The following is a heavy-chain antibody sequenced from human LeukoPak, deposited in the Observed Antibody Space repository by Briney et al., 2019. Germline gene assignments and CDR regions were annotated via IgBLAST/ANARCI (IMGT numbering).Heavy chain of an antibody. V-gene: IGHV3-53*01. J-gene: IGHJ4*02. CDR3: ARDNAAAAYYFDY. D-gene: IGHD6-13*01. CDR1: GFIVSNYY. CDR2: IYNGGAT. Sequence: GGSLRLPCAASGFIVSNYYMNWVRQAPGKGLECVSVIYNGGATYYADSVKGRFTISRDNSKNTLYLQMNSLRAEDTAVYYCARDNAAAAYYFDYWGQGTLVTVSS.